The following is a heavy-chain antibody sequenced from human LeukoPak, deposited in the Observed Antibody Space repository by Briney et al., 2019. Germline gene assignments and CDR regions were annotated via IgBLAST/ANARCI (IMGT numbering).Heavy chain of an antibody. D-gene: IGHD3-16*01. CDR2: LNQDGSEK. J-gene: IGHJ6*02. Sequence: PGGSLRLSCAASGFTFTTYWMTWLRQVPGRGLEWVASLNQDGSEKYYVDSVKGRFTISRDNAKDSVYLEMDSLRAEDTALYYCARHFDYVWGSRPLRYHYGRDVGGQGTTVIVSS. CDR1: GFTFTTYW. CDR3: ARHFDYVWGSRPLRYHYGRDV. V-gene: IGHV3-7*01.